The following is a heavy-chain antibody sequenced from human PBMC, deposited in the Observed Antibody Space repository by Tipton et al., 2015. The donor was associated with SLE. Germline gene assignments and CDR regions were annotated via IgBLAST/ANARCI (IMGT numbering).Heavy chain of an antibody. CDR2: ISYSGST. CDR3: ARLAPGYSSGWFDS. D-gene: IGHD6-19*01. CDR1: GALITRNH. J-gene: IGHJ5*01. Sequence: LRLSCAVSGALITRNHWSWIRQPPGKGLEWIGFISYSGSTNYNPSLKSRVTISADTSKNEFSLNLTSMTAADTAVYYCARLAPGYSSGWFDSWGLGTLVTVSS. V-gene: IGHV4-59*08.